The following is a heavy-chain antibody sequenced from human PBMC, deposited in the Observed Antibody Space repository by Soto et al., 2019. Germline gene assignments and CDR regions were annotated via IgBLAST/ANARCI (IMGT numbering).Heavy chain of an antibody. Sequence: QVQLQQWGAGLLKPSETLSLTCAVYGGSFSGYYWSWIRQPPGKGLEWIGEINHSGSTNYNPSLKSRVTISVDTSKNQFSLKLSSVTAADTAVYYCATLEYGSGYDSYYYYGMDVWGQGTTGTVSS. D-gene: IGHD5-12*01. V-gene: IGHV4-34*01. CDR2: INHSGST. J-gene: IGHJ6*02. CDR3: ATLEYGSGYDSYYYYGMDV. CDR1: GGSFSGYY.